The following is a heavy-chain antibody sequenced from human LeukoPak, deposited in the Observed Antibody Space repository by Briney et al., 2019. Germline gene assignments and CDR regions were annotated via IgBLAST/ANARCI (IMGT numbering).Heavy chain of an antibody. Sequence: SETLSLTCTVSGGSISSSSYYWGWIRQPPGRGLEWIGSIYYSGSTYYNPSLKSRVTISVDTSKNLFSLKLSSVTAADTAVYYCARQGGCSSTSCYSQMDYWGQGTLVTVSS. CDR2: IYYSGST. CDR1: GGSISSSSYY. D-gene: IGHD2-2*02. CDR3: ARQGGCSSTSCYSQMDY. J-gene: IGHJ4*02. V-gene: IGHV4-39*01.